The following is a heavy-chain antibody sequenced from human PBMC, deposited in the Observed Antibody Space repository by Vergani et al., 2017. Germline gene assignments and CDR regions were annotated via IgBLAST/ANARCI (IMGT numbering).Heavy chain of an antibody. D-gene: IGHD2-2*01. CDR1: GFISSSYW. Sequence: EGQLVESGGDWVQRGGSLRLSCAASGFISSSYWMSWVRQAPGKGLEWVGRTRNKANSYTTEYAASVKGRFTISRDDSKNSLYLQMNSLKIEDTAVYYCARLXYCSSTTCRQAFDIWGQGTMVTVSS. CDR2: TRNKANSYTT. J-gene: IGHJ3*02. CDR3: ARLXYCSSTTCRQAFDI. V-gene: IGHV3-72*01.